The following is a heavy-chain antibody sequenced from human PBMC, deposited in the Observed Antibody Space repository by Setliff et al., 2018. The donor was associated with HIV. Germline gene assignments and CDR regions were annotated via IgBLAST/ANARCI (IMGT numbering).Heavy chain of an antibody. Sequence: PGGSLRLSCVASRFTFNDYWMSWVRQAPGKGLEWVANIDREGSETNYVDSVKGRFTISRDNARSSMYLQMNSLRAEDTALYYCGRDVHDAAADNWGRGTLVTVSS. V-gene: IGHV3-7*01. CDR3: GRDVHDAAADN. CDR1: RFTFNDYW. J-gene: IGHJ4*02. D-gene: IGHD6-13*01. CDR2: IDREGSET.